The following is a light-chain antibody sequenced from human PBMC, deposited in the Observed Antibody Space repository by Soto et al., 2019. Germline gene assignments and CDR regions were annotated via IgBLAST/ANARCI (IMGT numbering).Light chain of an antibody. CDR2: EGS. Sequence: SVLTQPRSVSGSPGQSVTISCTGTSSDVGGYNLVSWYQQHPGKAPKLMIYEGSKRPSGVSNRFSGSKSGNTASLTISGLQAEDEADYYCCSYAGSSTYVFGTGTKVTVL. CDR3: CSYAGSSTYV. V-gene: IGLV2-23*01. J-gene: IGLJ1*01. CDR1: SSDVGGYNL.